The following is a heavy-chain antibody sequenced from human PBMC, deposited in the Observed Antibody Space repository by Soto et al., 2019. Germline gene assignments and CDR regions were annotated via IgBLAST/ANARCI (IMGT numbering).Heavy chain of an antibody. V-gene: IGHV3-23*01. Sequence: EVQLLESGGGLVQPGGSLRLSCAASGFTFSSCSMGWARQAPGKGLEWVSTIIGSGDNTYYADSVKGRFTISRDNSRNTLYLQMNSLRAEDTAVYYYAKGGPSVSSSDYWGQGTLVTASS. CDR3: AKGGPSVSSSDY. CDR2: IIGSGDNT. CDR1: GFTFSSCS. J-gene: IGHJ4*02.